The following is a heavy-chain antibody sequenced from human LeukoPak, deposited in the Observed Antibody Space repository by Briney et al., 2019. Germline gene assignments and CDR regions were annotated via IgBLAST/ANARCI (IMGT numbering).Heavy chain of an antibody. D-gene: IGHD4-17*01. V-gene: IGHV3-30-3*01. CDR2: ISFDGTNK. J-gene: IGHJ4*02. CDR1: GFTFSSYT. Sequence: GGSLRLSCAASGFTFSSYTMHWVRQAPGKGLEWVAVISFDGTNKYYANSVKGRFTISRDNSKNTLYLQMNSLRPEDTAVYYCARAPTPMTTVTTLGYWGQGTLVTVSS. CDR3: ARAPTPMTTVTTLGY.